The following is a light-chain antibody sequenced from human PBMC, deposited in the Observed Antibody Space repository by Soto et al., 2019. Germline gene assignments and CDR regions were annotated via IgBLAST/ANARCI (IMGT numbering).Light chain of an antibody. J-gene: IGKJ1*01. CDR3: QQRSNWWT. CDR2: YAS. V-gene: IGKV3-11*01. CDR1: QIVSSY. Sequence: EIVLTQSPATLSLSPGERATLSCRASQIVSSYLAWYQQKPGQAPRLLIFYASNRATGIPARFSGSGSGTDFTFTISSLEPEDFAVYYCQQRSNWWTFGQGTKV.